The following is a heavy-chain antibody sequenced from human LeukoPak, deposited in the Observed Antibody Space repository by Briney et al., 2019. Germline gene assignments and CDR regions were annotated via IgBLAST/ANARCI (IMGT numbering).Heavy chain of an antibody. D-gene: IGHD5-18*01. CDR2: VSYDGINK. V-gene: IGHV3-30*03. J-gene: IGHJ3*02. Sequence: PGGSLRLSCEGSAFIFSGHWMNWVRQAPGKGLEWVAIVSYDGINKDYADSVKGRFTISRDNSKNTLYLQMNSLRAEDTAMYYCARDPKRGYSYGWGAFDIWGQGTMVSVSS. CDR3: ARDPKRGYSYGWGAFDI. CDR1: AFIFSGHW.